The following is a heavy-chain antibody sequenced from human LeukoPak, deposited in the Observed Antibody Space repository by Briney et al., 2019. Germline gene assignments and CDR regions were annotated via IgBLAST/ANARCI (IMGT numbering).Heavy chain of an antibody. Sequence: GGSLRLSCAASGFTFSSYGMSWVRQAPGKGLEWVSSISSSSSYIYYADSVKGRFTISRDNAKNPLYLQMNSLRAEDTAVYYCARDRLRFLEWFTTPDAFDIWGQGTMVTVSS. V-gene: IGHV3-21*01. CDR1: GFTFSSYG. CDR2: ISSSSSYI. CDR3: ARDRLRFLEWFTTPDAFDI. D-gene: IGHD3-3*01. J-gene: IGHJ3*02.